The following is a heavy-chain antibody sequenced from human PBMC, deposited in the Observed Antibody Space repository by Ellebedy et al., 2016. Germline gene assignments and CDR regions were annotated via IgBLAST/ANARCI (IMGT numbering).Heavy chain of an antibody. CDR2: IIPIFGTA. V-gene: IGHV1-69*13. J-gene: IGHJ6*02. CDR1: GGTFSSYA. D-gene: IGHD3-10*01. CDR3: ARKGSGSLDYYYYYGMDV. Sequence: SVKVSCXASGGTFSSYAIRWVRQAPGQGIEWMGGIIPIFGTANYAQKFQGRVTITADESTSTAYMELSSLRSEDTAVYYCARKGSGSLDYYYYYGMDVWGQGTTVTVSS.